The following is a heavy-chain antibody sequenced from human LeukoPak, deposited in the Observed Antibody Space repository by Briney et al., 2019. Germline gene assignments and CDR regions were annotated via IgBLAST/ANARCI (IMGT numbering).Heavy chain of an antibody. CDR3: ARREAPRGARDLDYYYYMDV. Sequence: GGSLRLSCAASGFTFSGYSMSWVRQAPGKGLEWVANIKPDGSEKYYVNSLKGRFIISRDNGKNSLYLQMNSLRAEDTAVYYCARREAPRGARDLDYYYYMDVWGKGTTVTVSS. CDR2: IKPDGSEK. CDR1: GFTFSGYS. V-gene: IGHV3-7*01. J-gene: IGHJ6*03. D-gene: IGHD1-26*01.